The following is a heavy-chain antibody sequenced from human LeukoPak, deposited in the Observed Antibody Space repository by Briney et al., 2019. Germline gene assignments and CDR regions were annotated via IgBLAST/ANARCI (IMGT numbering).Heavy chain of an antibody. CDR3: ARVEGPEMATISIEWGVDY. CDR2: ISAYNGST. CDR1: GYTFTSYG. D-gene: IGHD5-24*01. J-gene: IGHJ4*02. Sequence: ASVKVSCKASGYTFTSYGISWVRQAPGQGLEWMGWISAYNGSTNYAQKLQGRVTMTTDTSTSTAYMELRSLRSDDTAVYYCARVEGPEMATISIEWGVDYWGQGTLVTVSS. V-gene: IGHV1-18*01.